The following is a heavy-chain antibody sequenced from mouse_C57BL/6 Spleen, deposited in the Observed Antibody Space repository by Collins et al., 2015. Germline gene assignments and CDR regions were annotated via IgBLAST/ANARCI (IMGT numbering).Heavy chain of an antibody. CDR3: KTGTDYYAMDY. D-gene: IGHD4-1*01. Sequence: YNEKFKGKATLTADKSSSTAYMQLNSLTSEDSAVYFCKTGTDYYAMDYWGQGTSVTVSS. J-gene: IGHJ4*01. V-gene: IGHV1S53*01.